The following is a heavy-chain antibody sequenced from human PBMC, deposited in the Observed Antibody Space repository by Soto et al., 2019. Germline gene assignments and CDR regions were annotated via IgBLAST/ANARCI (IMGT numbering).Heavy chain of an antibody. Sequence: QTGGSLRLSCAASGFTVSGNYMSWVRQAPGTGLEGVSFLDSGGSAFYPDSVKGRFTISRDNSKNTLYLQMNSLTVEDTAVYYCAKVNDGKFDYWGQGTLVTVSS. CDR1: GFTVSGNY. J-gene: IGHJ4*02. D-gene: IGHD1-1*01. CDR2: LDSGGSA. V-gene: IGHV3-53*01. CDR3: AKVNDGKFDY.